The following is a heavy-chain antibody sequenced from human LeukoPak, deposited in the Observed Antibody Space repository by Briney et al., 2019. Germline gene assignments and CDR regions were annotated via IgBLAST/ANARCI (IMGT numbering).Heavy chain of an antibody. CDR3: ARVGPDIVLMVYDY. CDR1: GGSISSYY. D-gene: IGHD2-8*01. CDR2: IYYSGSI. V-gene: IGHV4-59*01. Sequence: SETLSLTCTVSGGSISSYYWSWIRQPPGKGLEWIGYIYYSGSINYNPSLKSRVTISVDTSKNQFSLKLSSVTAADTAVYYCARVGPDIVLMVYDYWGQGTLVTVSS. J-gene: IGHJ4*02.